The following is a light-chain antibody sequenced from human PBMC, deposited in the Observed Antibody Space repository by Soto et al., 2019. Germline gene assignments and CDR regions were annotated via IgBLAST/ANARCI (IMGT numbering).Light chain of an antibody. J-gene: IGLJ1*01. CDR2: EVT. CDR3: SYYAGINNVI. V-gene: IGLV2-8*01. Sequence: QSALTQPPSASGSPGQSVTISCTGTSSDVGAYDFVSWYQQQSGKAPKLLIFEVTKRPSGVPDRFSGSKSGNTASLTVSGLQADDEADYYCSYYAGINNVIFGAGTKVTVL. CDR1: SSDVGAYDF.